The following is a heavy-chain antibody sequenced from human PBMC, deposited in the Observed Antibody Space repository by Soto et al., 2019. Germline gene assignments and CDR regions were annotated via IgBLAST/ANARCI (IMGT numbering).Heavy chain of an antibody. J-gene: IGHJ6*02. CDR1: GGTFSSYA. CDR3: ARGRGVVVAARHYYGMDV. D-gene: IGHD2-15*01. V-gene: IGHV1-69*13. CDR2: IIPIFGTA. Sequence: PSVKVSCKASGGTFSSYAISWVRQAPGQGLEWMGGIIPIFGTANYAQKFQGRVTITADESTSTAYMELSSLRSEDTAVYYCARGRGVVVAARHYYGMDVWGQGTTVTVSS.